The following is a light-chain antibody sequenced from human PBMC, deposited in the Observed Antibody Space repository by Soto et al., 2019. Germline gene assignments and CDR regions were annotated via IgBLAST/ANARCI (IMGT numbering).Light chain of an antibody. CDR3: SSYAGSNYV. V-gene: IGLV2-8*01. Sequence: QSVLTQPPSASGSPGQSVTISCTGTSSDVGGYNYVSWYQQHPGKAPKLMIYEVSKRPSGVPDRSSGSKSGNTASLTVSGLQAEDEADYYCSSYAGSNYVFGTGT. CDR2: EVS. CDR1: SSDVGGYNY. J-gene: IGLJ1*01.